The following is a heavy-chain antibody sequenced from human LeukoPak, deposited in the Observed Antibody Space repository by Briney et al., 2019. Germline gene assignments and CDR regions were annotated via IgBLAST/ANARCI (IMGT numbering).Heavy chain of an antibody. CDR3: ARVWSSEEGGEAFGI. Sequence: SETLSLTCTVSGGSISSSSYYWGWIRQPPGKGLEWIGSIYYSGSTYYNPSLKSRVTISVDTSKNQFSLKLSSVTAADTAVYYCARVWSSEEGGEAFGIWGQGTMVTVSS. V-gene: IGHV4-39*07. D-gene: IGHD6-19*01. CDR2: IYYSGST. J-gene: IGHJ3*02. CDR1: GGSISSSSYY.